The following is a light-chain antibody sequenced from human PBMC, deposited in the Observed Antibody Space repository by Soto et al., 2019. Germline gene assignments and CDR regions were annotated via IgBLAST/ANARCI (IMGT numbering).Light chain of an antibody. J-gene: IGLJ2*01. Sequence: QSVLTQPASVSGSPGQSITISCTGTSSDVGGYNYVSWYQQHPGKAPKLMIYDVSNRPSGVSSRFSGSKSGNTASLTISGLQAEDEADYYCSSYTGSTTLVVFGGGTQLTVL. CDR2: DVS. V-gene: IGLV2-14*01. CDR3: SSYTGSTTLVV. CDR1: SSDVGGYNY.